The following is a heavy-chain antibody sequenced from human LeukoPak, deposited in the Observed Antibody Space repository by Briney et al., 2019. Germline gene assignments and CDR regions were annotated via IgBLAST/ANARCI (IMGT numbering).Heavy chain of an antibody. J-gene: IGHJ4*02. V-gene: IGHV3-7*01. CDR2: IKQDGSEK. Sequence: GGSLRLSCAASGFTFSSYWMSWVRQAPGKGLEWVANIKQDGSEKYYVDSVKGRFTISRDNAKNSLYLQMNSLRAEDTAVYYCARAKFSIVAAGRNFDYWGQGTLVTVSS. CDR1: GFTFSSYW. D-gene: IGHD6-13*01. CDR3: ARAKFSIVAAGRNFDY.